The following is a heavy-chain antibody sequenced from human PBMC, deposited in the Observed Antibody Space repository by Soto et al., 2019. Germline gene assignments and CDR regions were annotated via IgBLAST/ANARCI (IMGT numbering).Heavy chain of an antibody. J-gene: IGHJ6*02. V-gene: IGHV4-30-4*01. CDR2: HYSDGST. CDR3: ASSSLYGMDV. Sequence: SETLSLTCNVSVGSVSSGGYYWSWVRQNPEKGLEWIGYHYSDGSTFYNPALQSRAVISVDRAKNQFSLKVGSVTAADTAVYYCASSSLYGMDVWGQGTTVTVSS. CDR1: VGSVSSGGYY.